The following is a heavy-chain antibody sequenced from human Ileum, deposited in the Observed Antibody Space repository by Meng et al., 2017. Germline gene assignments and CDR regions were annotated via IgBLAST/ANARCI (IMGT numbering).Heavy chain of an antibody. CDR1: GFTFSDYA. D-gene: IGHD2-15*01. CDR2: VSDDGNEK. J-gene: IGHJ4*02. V-gene: IGHV3-30*04. Sequence: GESLKISCAGSGFTFSDYAIHWVRQVPGKGLEWLAVVSDDGNEKHYAGSMKDRFTSYRDNSKNMVYLQMNSLRAEDMTVYHCARAFSRAVCGGSCHIAHYWGQGTMVTVSS. CDR3: ARAFSRAVCGGSCHIAHY.